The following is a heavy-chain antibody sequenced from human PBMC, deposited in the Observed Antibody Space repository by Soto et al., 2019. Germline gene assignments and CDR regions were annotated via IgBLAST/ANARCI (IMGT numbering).Heavy chain of an antibody. D-gene: IGHD3-16*01. Sequence: GGSLRLSCTASGFSFGNYAMNWVRQAPGKGLEWVSVIGEGGFSTQYAASVKGRFTISRDNSKNMLYLQMNSLRSDDTAVYYCARDSITRVSSDVPGMDVWGQGTTVTVSS. V-gene: IGHV3-23*01. CDR3: ARDSITRVSSDVPGMDV. J-gene: IGHJ6*02. CDR1: GFSFGNYA. CDR2: IGEGGFST.